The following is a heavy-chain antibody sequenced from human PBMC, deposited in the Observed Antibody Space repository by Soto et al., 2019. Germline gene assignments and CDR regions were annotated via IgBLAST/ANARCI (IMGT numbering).Heavy chain of an antibody. J-gene: IGHJ5*02. Sequence: GGSLRLSCAASGFTFDDYSMNWVRQAPGKGLEWVSYISSSSSTIYYADSVKGRFTISRDNAKKSLYLQMNSLRAEDTAVYYCARHPERIAQIGWFDPWGQGTLVTVSS. CDR1: GFTFDDYS. D-gene: IGHD6-13*01. V-gene: IGHV3-48*01. CDR2: ISSSSSTI. CDR3: ARHPERIAQIGWFDP.